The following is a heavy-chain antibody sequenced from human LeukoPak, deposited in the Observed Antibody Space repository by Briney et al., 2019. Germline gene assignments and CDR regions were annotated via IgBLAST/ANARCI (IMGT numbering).Heavy chain of an antibody. Sequence: QSGGSLRLSCAASGFIFSCYAMRWVRQAPGKGLEWVSAISGSGGSTYYADSVKGRFTISRDNSKNTVYLQMNSLRAEYTAVYYCAKDLLSISPRGYMDVWGKGTTVTVSS. V-gene: IGHV3-23*01. J-gene: IGHJ6*03. CDR3: AKDLLSISPRGYMDV. CDR2: ISGSGGST. CDR1: GFIFSCYA. D-gene: IGHD2/OR15-2a*01.